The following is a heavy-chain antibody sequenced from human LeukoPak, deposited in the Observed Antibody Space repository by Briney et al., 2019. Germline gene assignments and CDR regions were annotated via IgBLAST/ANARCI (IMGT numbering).Heavy chain of an antibody. D-gene: IGHD3-10*01. Sequence: GGSLRLSCAASGFTFDDYGMSWVRQAPGKGLEWVAGINWNGGSTGYADSVKGRFTISRDNAKNSLYLQMNSLRAEDTALYYCARVRYGSGSYYNYYYYYMDVWGKGTTVTVSS. CDR3: ARVRYGSGSYYNYYYYYMDV. J-gene: IGHJ6*03. CDR2: INWNGGST. V-gene: IGHV3-20*04. CDR1: GFTFDDYG.